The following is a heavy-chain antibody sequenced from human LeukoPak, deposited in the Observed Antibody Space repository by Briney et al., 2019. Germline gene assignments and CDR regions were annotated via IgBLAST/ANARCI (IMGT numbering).Heavy chain of an antibody. Sequence: ASVKVSCKASGYTFTSYYLHWVRQAPGQGLEWMGIINPSGGSTSYAQKFQGRVTMTRDTSTSTVYMELSSLRSEDTAVYYCAGRACSSCPIYYFDYWGQGTLVTVPS. V-gene: IGHV1-46*01. CDR1: GYTFTSYY. J-gene: IGHJ4*02. CDR3: AGRACSSCPIYYFDY. CDR2: INPSGGST. D-gene: IGHD6-13*01.